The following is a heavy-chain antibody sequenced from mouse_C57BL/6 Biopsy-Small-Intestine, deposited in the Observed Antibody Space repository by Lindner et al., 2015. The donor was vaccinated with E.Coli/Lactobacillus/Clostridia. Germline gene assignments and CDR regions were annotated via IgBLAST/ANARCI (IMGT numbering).Heavy chain of an antibody. CDR2: IYPGGGYT. D-gene: IGHD2-3*01. J-gene: IGHJ2*01. Sequence: VQLQESGAELVRPGTSVKMSCKASGYTFTNYWIGWAKQRPGHGLEWIGDIYPGGGYTNYNEKFKGKATLTADKSSSTAYMQFSSLTSEDSAIYYCAGSIYEYFDYWGQGTTLTVSS. CDR1: GYTFTNYW. CDR3: AGSIYEYFDY. V-gene: IGHV1-63*01.